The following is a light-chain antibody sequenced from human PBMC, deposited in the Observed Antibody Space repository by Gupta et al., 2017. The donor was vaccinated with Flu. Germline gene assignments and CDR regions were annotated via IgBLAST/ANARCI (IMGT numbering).Light chain of an antibody. V-gene: IGKV3-15*01. CDR2: AAS. Sequence: EVVKTHSLFTLSVCRGERATLSCRASESVSSSLAWDQQKAGQATRLLIYAASIRAAGLPARFSGSGSGTEFSLTISSLQSEDVAVYYCQQYKSWPTWTFGPGTKVEI. J-gene: IGKJ1*01. CDR1: ESVSSS. CDR3: QQYKSWPTWT.